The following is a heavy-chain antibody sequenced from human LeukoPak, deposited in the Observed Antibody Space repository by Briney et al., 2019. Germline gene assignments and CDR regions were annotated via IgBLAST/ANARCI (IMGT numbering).Heavy chain of an antibody. CDR2: IYPGDSDT. V-gene: IGHV5-51*01. CDR3: ARGCRDGYNCGVDY. D-gene: IGHD5-24*01. CDR1: GYSFTSYW. Sequence: GEALEISFKGAGYSFTSYWIGWGRPMPGRGLGGRGIIYPGDSDTRYSPSFQGQVTISADKSISTAYLQWSSLKASDTAMYYCARGCRDGYNCGVDYWGQGTLVTVSS. J-gene: IGHJ4*02.